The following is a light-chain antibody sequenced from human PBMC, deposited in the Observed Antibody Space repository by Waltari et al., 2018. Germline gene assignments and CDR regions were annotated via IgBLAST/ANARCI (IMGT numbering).Light chain of an antibody. Sequence: EIVLTQSPGTLSLSPGETATLSCRASQSVSRTLAWYQQKPGQPPRLLIYDVSTRATGIPDRFSGSGSGTDFSLTISRLEPEDFAVYYCQKYGTLPATFGQGTKVEIK. CDR1: QSVSRT. V-gene: IGKV3-20*01. J-gene: IGKJ1*01. CDR2: DVS. CDR3: QKYGTLPAT.